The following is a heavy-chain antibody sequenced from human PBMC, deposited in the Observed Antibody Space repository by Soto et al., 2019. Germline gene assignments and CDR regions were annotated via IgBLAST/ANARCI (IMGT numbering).Heavy chain of an antibody. CDR1: GYTFTTYA. V-gene: IGHV1-3*01. D-gene: IGHD3-10*01. CDR3: ARLLSFGELTLDY. Sequence: ASVKVSCKASGYTFTTYALHWVRQAPGQRLEWMGWINAGNGNTKYSQKFQGRVTITRDTSASTAYMELSSLRSEDTAVYYCARLLSFGELTLDYWGQGTLVTV. J-gene: IGHJ4*02. CDR2: INAGNGNT.